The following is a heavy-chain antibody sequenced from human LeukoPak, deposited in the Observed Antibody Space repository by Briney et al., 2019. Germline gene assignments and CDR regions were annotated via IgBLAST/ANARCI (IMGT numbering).Heavy chain of an antibody. Sequence: GGSLRLSCTASGFTFGDYAMSWVRQAPGKGLEWVGFIRSKAYGGTTEYAASVKGRFTISRDDSKSIAYLQMNSLKTEDTAVYYCTTSYNSNCDYWGQGTLVTVSS. J-gene: IGHJ4*02. CDR3: TTSYNSNCDY. V-gene: IGHV3-49*04. CDR1: GFTFGDYA. D-gene: IGHD4-11*01. CDR2: IRSKAYGGTT.